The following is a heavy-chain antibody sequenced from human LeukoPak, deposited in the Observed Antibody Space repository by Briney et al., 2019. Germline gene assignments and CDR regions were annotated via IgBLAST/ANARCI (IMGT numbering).Heavy chain of an antibody. J-gene: IGHJ5*02. Sequence: AASVKVSCKASGYTFTGYYMHWVRQAPGQGLEWMGWINPNSGGTNYAQKFQGRVTMTRNTSISTAYMELSSLRSEDTAVYYCARSLLVLVRGDRAGDWFDPWGQGTLVTVSS. D-gene: IGHD3-10*01. CDR2: INPNSGGT. V-gene: IGHV1-2*02. CDR1: GYTFTGYY. CDR3: ARSLLVLVRGDRAGDWFDP.